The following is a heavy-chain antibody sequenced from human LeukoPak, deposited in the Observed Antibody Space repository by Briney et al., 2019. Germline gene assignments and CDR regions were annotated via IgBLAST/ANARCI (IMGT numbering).Heavy chain of an antibody. J-gene: IGHJ5*02. CDR3: ARVLRYGWFDT. V-gene: IGHV4-61*02. CDR1: GGSISSGSYY. D-gene: IGHD3-9*01. CDR2: IYTSGST. Sequence: SETLSLTCTVSGGSISSGSYYWSWIRQPARTGLEWIGRIYTSGSTNYNPSLKSRVTISVDTSKNQFSLKLSSVTAADTAVYYCARVLRYGWFDTWPQGTLVTVSS.